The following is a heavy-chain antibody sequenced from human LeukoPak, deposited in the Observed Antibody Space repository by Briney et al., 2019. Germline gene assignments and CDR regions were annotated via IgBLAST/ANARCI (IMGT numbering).Heavy chain of an antibody. CDR1: GFTFSDYS. D-gene: IGHD6-13*01. CDR2: ISSSSSNI. Sequence: GGSLRLSCAASGFTFSDYSMNWVRQAPGKGLEWASFISSSSSNIYYADSVKGRFTISRDNAKNSVYLQMNSLRAEDTAVYYCARAYYSSSWYGDYWGQGTLVTVSS. V-gene: IGHV3-21*01. CDR3: ARAYYSSSWYGDY. J-gene: IGHJ4*02.